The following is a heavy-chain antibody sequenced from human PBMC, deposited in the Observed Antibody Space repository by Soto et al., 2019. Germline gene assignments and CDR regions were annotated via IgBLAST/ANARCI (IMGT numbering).Heavy chain of an antibody. Sequence: PSETLSLTGTVSGGSISSSSYYWGGIRQPPGKGLEWIGSIYYSGSTYYNPSLKSRVTISVDTSKNQFSLKLSSVTAADTAVYYCARHTDDYIWGSLNWFDPWGQGTLVTVSS. CDR2: IYYSGST. D-gene: IGHD3-16*01. V-gene: IGHV4-39*01. CDR3: ARHTDDYIWGSLNWFDP. J-gene: IGHJ5*02. CDR1: GGSISSSSYY.